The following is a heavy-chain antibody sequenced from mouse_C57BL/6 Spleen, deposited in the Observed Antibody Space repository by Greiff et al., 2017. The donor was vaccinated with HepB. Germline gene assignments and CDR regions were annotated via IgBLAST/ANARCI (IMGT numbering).Heavy chain of an antibody. V-gene: IGHV1-61*01. CDR3: AREGFDGYPYYFDY. CDR2: IYPSDSET. CDR1: GYTFTSYW. Sequence: QVQLKQPGAELVRPGSSVKLSCKASGYTFTSYWMDWVKQRPGQGLEWIGNIYPSDSETHYNQKFKDKATLTVDKSSSTAYMQLSSLTSEDSAVYYCAREGFDGYPYYFDYWGQGTTLTVSS. D-gene: IGHD2-3*01. J-gene: IGHJ2*01.